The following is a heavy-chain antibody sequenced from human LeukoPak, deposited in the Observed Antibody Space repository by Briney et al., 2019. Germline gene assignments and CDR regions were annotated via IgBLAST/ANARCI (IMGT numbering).Heavy chain of an antibody. J-gene: IGHJ5*02. CDR2: IYTSGST. V-gene: IGHV4-4*07. CDR1: GGSISSYY. Sequence: SETLSLTCTVSGGSISSYYWSWIRQPAGKGLEWIGRIYTSGSTNYNPSLKSPVTMSVDTSKNQSSLKLSSVSASDTAVYYWASEGLWFGELSWFDPWGQGTLVTVSS. CDR3: ASEGLWFGELSWFDP. D-gene: IGHD3-10*01.